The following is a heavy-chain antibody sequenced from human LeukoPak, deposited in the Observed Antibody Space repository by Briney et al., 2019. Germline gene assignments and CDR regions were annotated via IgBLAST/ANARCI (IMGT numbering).Heavy chain of an antibody. CDR3: ARSLIQGGWYVGRGWFDP. CDR1: GDSVSSNSAA. D-gene: IGHD6-19*01. J-gene: IGHJ5*02. V-gene: IGHV6-1*01. CDR2: TYYRSRWYN. Sequence: SQTLSLTCAISGDSVSSNSAAWNWIRQSPSRGLEWLGRTYYRSRWYNDYVLSVKSRIIINPDTSKNQFSLQLNSVTPEDTAVYYCARSLIQGGWYVGRGWFDPWGQGTLVTVSS.